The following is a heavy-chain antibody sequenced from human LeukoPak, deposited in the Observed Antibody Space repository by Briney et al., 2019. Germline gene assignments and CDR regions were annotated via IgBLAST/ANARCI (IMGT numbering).Heavy chain of an antibody. CDR2: ISSSSNYI. CDR1: GFTFSSYS. J-gene: IGHJ4*02. V-gene: IGHV3-21*01. D-gene: IGHD6-13*01. CDR3: ARELVEIAAAATDY. Sequence: GGSLRLSCAASGFTFSSYSMNWVRQAPGKGLEWVSSISSSSNYIYYADSVKGRFTISRDNAKNSLYLQMNSLRVKDTAVYYCARELVEIAAAATDYWGQGTLVTVSS.